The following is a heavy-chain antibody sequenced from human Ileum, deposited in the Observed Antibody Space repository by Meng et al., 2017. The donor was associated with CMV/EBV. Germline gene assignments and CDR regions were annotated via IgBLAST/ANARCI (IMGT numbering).Heavy chain of an antibody. D-gene: IGHD3-3*01. Sequence: GESLKISCAASGFTFSSYNMNWVRQAPGKGLEGVSYISSSSSTIYYADSGKGRFTISRDNDKHSLYLQMNSLKTEDTALYYCVKDFARFFEWPSYGMDVWGQGTTVTVSS. CDR2: ISSSSSTI. CDR1: GFTFSSYN. V-gene: IGHV3-48*04. J-gene: IGHJ6*02. CDR3: VKDFARFFEWPSYGMDV.